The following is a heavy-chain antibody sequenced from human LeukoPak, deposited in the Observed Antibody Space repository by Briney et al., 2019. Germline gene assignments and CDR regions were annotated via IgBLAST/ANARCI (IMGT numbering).Heavy chain of an antibody. CDR2: ISGSGGST. V-gene: IGHV3-23*01. J-gene: IGHJ4*02. Sequence: GGSLRLSCAASGFTFSSYAMSWVRQAPGEGLGWVSAISGSGGSTYYAGSVKGRFAISRDNSKNTLYLQMNSLRAEDTAVYYCAKDPSYYYDSSGYYPWYFDYWGQGTLVTVSS. CDR1: GFTFSSYA. D-gene: IGHD3-22*01. CDR3: AKDPSYYYDSSGYYPWYFDY.